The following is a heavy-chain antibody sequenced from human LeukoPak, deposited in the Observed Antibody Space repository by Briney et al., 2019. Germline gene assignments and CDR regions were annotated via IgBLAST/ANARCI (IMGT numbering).Heavy chain of an antibody. CDR1: GYTFTSYG. CDR3: ARGSSSWHAHFGLSLPREDAFDI. V-gene: IGHV1-18*01. Sequence: GASVKVSCKASGYTFTSYGISWVRQAPGQGLEWMGWISAYNGNTNYAQKLQGRVTMTTDTSTSTAYMELRSLRSDDTAVYYCARGSSSWHAHFGLSLPREDAFDIWGQGTMVTVSS. D-gene: IGHD6-13*01. J-gene: IGHJ3*02. CDR2: ISAYNGNT.